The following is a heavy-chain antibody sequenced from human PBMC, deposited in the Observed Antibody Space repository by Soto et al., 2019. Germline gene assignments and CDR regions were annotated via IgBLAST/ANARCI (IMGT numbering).Heavy chain of an antibody. D-gene: IGHD3-16*01. J-gene: IGHJ5*02. CDR1: GGTFSSYA. CDR2: IIPIFGTA. Sequence: PVKVSCKASGGTFSSYAISWVRQAPGQGLEWMGGIIPIFGTANYAQKFQGRVTMTRDISIATAYMELSSLRSDDTAIYYCARMATFGSLNWFDPWGQGTLVTVSS. V-gene: IGHV1-69*05. CDR3: ARMATFGSLNWFDP.